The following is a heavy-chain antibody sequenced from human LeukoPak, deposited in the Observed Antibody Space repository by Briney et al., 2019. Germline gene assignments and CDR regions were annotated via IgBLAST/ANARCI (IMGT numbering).Heavy chain of an antibody. J-gene: IGHJ4*02. V-gene: IGHV4-59*01. CDR2: IYYSGST. Sequence: SETLSLTCTVSGGSISSYYWSWIRQPPGKGLEWIGYIYYSGSTNYNPSLMSRVTISVDTSKNQFSLKLSSVTAADTAVYYCARSGDYYDSSGYHYVAFDYWGQGTLVTVSS. D-gene: IGHD3-22*01. CDR3: ARSGDYYDSSGYHYVAFDY. CDR1: GGSISSYY.